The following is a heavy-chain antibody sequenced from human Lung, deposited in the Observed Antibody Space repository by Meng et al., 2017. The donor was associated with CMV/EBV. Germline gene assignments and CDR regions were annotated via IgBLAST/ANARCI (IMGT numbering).Heavy chain of an antibody. V-gene: IGHV7-4-1*02. CDR2: VDTSTGRP. CDR3: ARTYHYGWRNHHYLDY. CDR1: GYSFFTLS. J-gene: IGHJ4*02. D-gene: IGHD3-16*02. Sequence: SGYSFFTLSLHWVRRAPGQGLEWSGMVDTSTGRPTYAQDFAGRFVIPSDIAVSTTYLHISSLTEDDTAIYFCARTYHYGWRNHHYLDYWGQGTLVTVSS.